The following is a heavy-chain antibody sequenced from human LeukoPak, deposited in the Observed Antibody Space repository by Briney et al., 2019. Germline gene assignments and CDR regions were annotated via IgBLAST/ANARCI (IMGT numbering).Heavy chain of an antibody. CDR2: ISLNGETT. D-gene: IGHD6-19*01. V-gene: IGHV3-23*01. Sequence: GGSLRLSCAVSGFSVSSFGMRWVRQAPGKGLEWISAISLNGETTWYADSVKGQFTISRDNSKNTLYLQLTSLRAEDTAVYYCAQGFSSGSYPYWGQGSLVSVSS. CDR3: AQGFSSGSYPY. CDR1: GFSVSSFG. J-gene: IGHJ4*02.